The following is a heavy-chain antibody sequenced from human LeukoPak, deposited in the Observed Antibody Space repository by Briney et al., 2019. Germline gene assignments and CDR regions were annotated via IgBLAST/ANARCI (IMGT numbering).Heavy chain of an antibody. CDR1: GYTFNNYY. V-gene: IGHV1-2*02. D-gene: IGHD1/OR15-1a*01. CDR2: VYPNSGDT. Sequence: GASVKVSCKTSGYTFNNYYMHWVRQAPGQGLEWMGWVYPNSGDTKYAQNFQDRVTMSRDTFIGTAYMELRGLRSDDMAIYYCARENMSLGAFDIWGQGTMVTVSS. J-gene: IGHJ3*02. CDR3: ARENMSLGAFDI.